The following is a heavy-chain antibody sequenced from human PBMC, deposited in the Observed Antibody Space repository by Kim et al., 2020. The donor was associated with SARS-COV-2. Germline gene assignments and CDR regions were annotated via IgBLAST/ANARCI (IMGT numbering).Heavy chain of an antibody. Sequence: GGSLRLSCAASGFTFSSYAMTWVRQAPGKGLEWVSAISGSGDSTYYTGSVKGRFTISRDNSKNTLYLQMNNLRAEDTAIYFCARRDGLNWGGMDYWGQGTLVTASS. J-gene: IGHJ4*02. CDR1: GFTFSSYA. V-gene: IGHV3-23*01. D-gene: IGHD3-16*01. CDR3: ARRDGLNWGGMDY. CDR2: ISGSGDST.